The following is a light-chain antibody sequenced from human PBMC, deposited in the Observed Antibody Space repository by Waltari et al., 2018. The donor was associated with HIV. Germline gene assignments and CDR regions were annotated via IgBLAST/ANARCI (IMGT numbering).Light chain of an antibody. CDR1: SSDLGGYDY. CDR3: SAYTSISTLAV. Sequence: QSALTQPASVSGSPGQSITISCTGTSSDLGGYDYVPWYQQHPGKAPKLMIYGVSSRPSGVSNRFSGSRSGNTASLTISGLQAEDEADYYCSAYTSISTLAVFGGGTKLTVL. J-gene: IGLJ2*01. CDR2: GVS. V-gene: IGLV2-14*01.